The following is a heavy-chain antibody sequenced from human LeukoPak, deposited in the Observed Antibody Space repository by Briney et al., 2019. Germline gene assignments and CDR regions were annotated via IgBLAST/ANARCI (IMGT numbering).Heavy chain of an antibody. CDR3: ARPPSSSWGNGFDI. CDR1: GFTLSSYG. V-gene: IGHV3-48*04. J-gene: IGHJ3*02. Sequence: GRSLTLSCAVSGFTLSSYGISWVRQAPGKGLEWVSYIGSSGSTIYYADSVKGRFTISRDNSKSSLYLQMNSLRAEDTAVYYCARPPSSSWGNGFDIWGQGTMVTVSS. CDR2: IGSSGSTI. D-gene: IGHD6-13*01.